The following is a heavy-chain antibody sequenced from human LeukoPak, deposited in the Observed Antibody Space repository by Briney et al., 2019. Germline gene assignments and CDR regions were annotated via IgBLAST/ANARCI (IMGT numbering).Heavy chain of an antibody. D-gene: IGHD2/OR15-2a*01. CDR3: ARDTSRDPLGDY. V-gene: IGHV1-46*01. Sequence: ASVKVSCKASGYTFTSYYMHWVRQAPGQGLEWMGIINPCGGSTSYAQKFQGRVTMTRDTSTSTVYMELSSLRSEDTAVYYCARDTSRDPLGDYWGQGTLVTVSS. J-gene: IGHJ4*02. CDR2: INPCGGST. CDR1: GYTFTSYY.